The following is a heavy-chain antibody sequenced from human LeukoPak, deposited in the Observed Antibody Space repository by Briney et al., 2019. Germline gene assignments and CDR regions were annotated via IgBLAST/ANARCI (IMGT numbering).Heavy chain of an antibody. CDR1: GGSISSGGYY. CDR2: IYYSGST. J-gene: IGHJ4*02. V-gene: IGHV4-31*03. CDR3: ARGTGTTESRSFDY. Sequence: IPSQTLSLTCTVSGGSISSGGYYWSWIRQHPGRGLEWIGYIYYSGSTYYSPSLKSRVSISVDTSKNQFSLKLSSVTAADTAVYYCARGTGTTESRSFDYWGQGTLVTVSS. D-gene: IGHD1-7*01.